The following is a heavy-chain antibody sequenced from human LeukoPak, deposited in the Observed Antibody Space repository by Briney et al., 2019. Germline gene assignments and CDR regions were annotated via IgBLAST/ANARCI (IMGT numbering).Heavy chain of an antibody. CDR3: ARGGLGYVWGSYRPNYYFDY. J-gene: IGHJ4*02. CDR1: GGSFSGYY. Sequence: PSETLSLTCAVYGGSFSGYYWSWIRQPPGKGLEWIGEINRSGSTNYNPSLKSRVTISVETSKNQFSLKLSSVTAADTAVYYCARGGLGYVWGSYRPNYYFDYWGQGTLVTVSS. D-gene: IGHD3-16*02. CDR2: INRSGST. V-gene: IGHV4-34*01.